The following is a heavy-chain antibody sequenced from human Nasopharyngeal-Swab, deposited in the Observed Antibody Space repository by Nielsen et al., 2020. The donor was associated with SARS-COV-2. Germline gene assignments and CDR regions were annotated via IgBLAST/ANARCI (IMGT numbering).Heavy chain of an antibody. CDR2: IYYSGST. D-gene: IGHD6-6*01. Sequence: SETLSLTCTVSGGSISSSSYYWGWIRQPPGKGLEWIGSIYYSGSTYYNPSLKSRVTISVDTSKNQFSLKLSSVTAADTAVYYCARRPLYYYYYGMDVWGQGTTVTVSS. CDR1: GGSISSSSYY. J-gene: IGHJ6*02. V-gene: IGHV4-39*07. CDR3: ARRPLYYYYYGMDV.